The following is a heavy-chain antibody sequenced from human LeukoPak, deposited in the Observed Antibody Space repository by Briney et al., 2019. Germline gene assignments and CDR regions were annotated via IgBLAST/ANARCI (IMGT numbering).Heavy chain of an antibody. CDR2: ISYHGSNK. D-gene: IGHD1-26*01. J-gene: IGHJ6*03. CDR1: GFTFSSYA. CDR3: ASATGGSYDYYYMDV. V-gene: IGHV3-30*04. Sequence: PGGSLRLSCAASGFTFSSYAMHWVRQAPGKGLEWVAVISYHGSNKYYADSVKGRFTISRDNSKNTLYLQMNSLRAEDTAVYYCASATGGSYDYYYMDVWGKGTTVTVSS.